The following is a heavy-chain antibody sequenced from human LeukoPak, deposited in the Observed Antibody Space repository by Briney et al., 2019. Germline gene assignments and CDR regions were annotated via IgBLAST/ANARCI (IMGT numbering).Heavy chain of an antibody. V-gene: IGHV4-34*01. CDR3: ARQKRWPTSGYWYFDL. CDR2: INHSGST. CDR1: GGSFSGYY. Sequence: PSETLSLTCAVYGGSFSGYYWSWIRQPPGKGLEWIGEINHSGSTNYNPSLKGRVTISVDTSKNQFSLKLSSVTAADTAVYYRARQKRWPTSGYWYFDLWGRGTLVTVSS. J-gene: IGHJ2*01. D-gene: IGHD5-24*01.